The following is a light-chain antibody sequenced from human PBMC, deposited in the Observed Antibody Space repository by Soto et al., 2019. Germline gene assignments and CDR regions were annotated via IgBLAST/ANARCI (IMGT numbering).Light chain of an antibody. Sequence: QSVLTQPASVSGSPGQSITISCTGTSSDVGGYNYVSWYQQHPGKAPKLMIYDVSNRPSGVSNRCSGSKSGNTASLTISGLQAEDEADYYCSSYTSSSTPGVVFGGGTKLTVL. V-gene: IGLV2-14*01. CDR2: DVS. J-gene: IGLJ2*01. CDR3: SSYTSSSTPGVV. CDR1: SSDVGGYNY.